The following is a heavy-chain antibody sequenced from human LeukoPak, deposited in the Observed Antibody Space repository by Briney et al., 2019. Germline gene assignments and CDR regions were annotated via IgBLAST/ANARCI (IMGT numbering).Heavy chain of an antibody. CDR3: ATELKPPYYYDTHPLYFDY. V-gene: IGHV1-24*01. D-gene: IGHD3-22*01. CDR1: GYTLTELS. J-gene: IGHJ4*02. Sequence: ASVKVSCKVSGYTLTELSMPWGRQAPGKGLEWMGGFDPEDGETIYAQKFQGRVTMTEDTSTDTAYMELSSLRSEDTAVYYCATELKPPYYYDTHPLYFDYWGQGTLVTVSS. CDR2: FDPEDGET.